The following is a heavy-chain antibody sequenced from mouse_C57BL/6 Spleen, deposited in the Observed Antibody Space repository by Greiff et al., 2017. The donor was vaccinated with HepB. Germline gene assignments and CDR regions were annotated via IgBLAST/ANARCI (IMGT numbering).Heavy chain of an antibody. V-gene: IGHV3-6*01. D-gene: IGHD2-2*01. CDR1: GYSITSGYY. CDR2: ISYDGSN. J-gene: IGHJ3*01. Sequence: EVKLMESGPGLVKPSQSLSLTCSVTGYSITSGYYWNWIRQFPGNKLEWMGYISYDGSNNYNPSLKNRISITRDTSKNQFFLKLNSVTTEDTATYYCAREGAYGSFAYWGQGTLVTVSA. CDR3: AREGAYGSFAY.